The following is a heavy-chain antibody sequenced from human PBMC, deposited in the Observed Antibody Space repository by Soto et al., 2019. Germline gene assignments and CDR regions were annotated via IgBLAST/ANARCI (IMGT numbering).Heavy chain of an antibody. CDR1: GFTFSSYS. CDR3: ARVSTYYYDSSGYDAFDI. CDR2: ISSSSSYI. V-gene: IGHV3-21*01. D-gene: IGHD3-22*01. J-gene: IGHJ4*02. Sequence: GSLSLSCAASGFTFSSYSMNWVRQAPGKGLEWVSSISSSSSYIYYADSVKGRFTISRDNAKNSLYLQMNSLRAEDTAVYYCARVSTYYYDSSGYDAFDIWGQGTLVTVSS.